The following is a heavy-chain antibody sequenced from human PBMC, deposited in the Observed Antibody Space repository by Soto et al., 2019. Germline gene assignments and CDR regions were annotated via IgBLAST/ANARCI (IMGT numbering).Heavy chain of an antibody. CDR2: ISRNSDNM. CDR1: GFTFDDYA. Sequence: EVQLVESGGGLVQPGRSLRLSCAASGFTFDDYAMHWVRQAPGKGLEWVSGISRNSDNMGNADSVKGRFTISRDNAKNSLYLQMNSLRAEDTALYYCAKDIGVAGTAGAFDIWGQGTMVTVSS. CDR3: AKDIGVAGTAGAFDI. D-gene: IGHD6-19*01. J-gene: IGHJ3*02. V-gene: IGHV3-9*01.